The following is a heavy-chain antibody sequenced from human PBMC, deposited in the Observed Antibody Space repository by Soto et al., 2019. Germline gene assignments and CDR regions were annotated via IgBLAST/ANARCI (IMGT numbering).Heavy chain of an antibody. CDR2: INPSGGST. V-gene: IGHV1-46*01. D-gene: IGHD1-26*01. J-gene: IGHJ4*02. CDR3: ARVSGSYVLYDY. Sequence: SVKFACKASGYTITSDYMNCLRQAPGQGLEWMGIINPSGGSTSYAQKFQGRVTMTRDTSTSTVYMELSSLRSEDTAVYYCARVSGSYVLYDYWGQGTLVTVSS. CDR1: GYTITSDY.